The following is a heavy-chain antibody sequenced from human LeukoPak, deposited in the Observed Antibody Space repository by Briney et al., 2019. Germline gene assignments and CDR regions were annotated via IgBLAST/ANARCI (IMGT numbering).Heavy chain of an antibody. Sequence: GSLRLSCAASGFTFSDCWMTWVRQAPGKGLEWVANIKQDGSERQYVDSVKGRFTISRDNARKSLYLEMNSLRVEDAAVYYCARDPYDRSGYGAFDIWGQGTMVTVSS. CDR3: ARDPYDRSGYGAFDI. V-gene: IGHV3-7*01. CDR1: GFTFSDCW. D-gene: IGHD3-22*01. CDR2: IKQDGSER. J-gene: IGHJ3*02.